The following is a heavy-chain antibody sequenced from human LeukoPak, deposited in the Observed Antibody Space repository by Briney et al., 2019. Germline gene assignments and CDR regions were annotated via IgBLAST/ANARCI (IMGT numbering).Heavy chain of an antibody. CDR3: ARPYRRSSYYYGMDV. V-gene: IGHV1-69*13. J-gene: IGHJ6*02. CDR2: IFHIFGAA. Sequence: SVKVSCKASGGTFSSYAISWVRQGPGQGLEWMGGIFHIFGAANYAQKFQGRVTITADESTSTAYMELSSLRSEDTAVYYCARPYRRSSYYYGMDVWGQGTTVTVSS. D-gene: IGHD6-6*01. CDR1: GGTFSSYA.